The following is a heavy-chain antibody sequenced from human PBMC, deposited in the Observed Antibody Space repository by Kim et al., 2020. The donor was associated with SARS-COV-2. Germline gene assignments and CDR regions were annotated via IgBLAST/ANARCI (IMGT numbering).Heavy chain of an antibody. D-gene: IGHD1-1*01. V-gene: IGHV3-64D*09. CDR2: SNGGST. CDR3: VKKLEN. Sequence: SNGGSTYYADSVKGRFTISRDNSKNTLYLQMSSLRAEDTAVYYCVKKLENWGQGTLVTVSS. J-gene: IGHJ4*02.